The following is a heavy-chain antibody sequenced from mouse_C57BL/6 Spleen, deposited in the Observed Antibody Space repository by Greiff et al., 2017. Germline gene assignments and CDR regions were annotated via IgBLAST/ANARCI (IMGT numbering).Heavy chain of an antibody. Sequence: VQLQQSGAELVKPGASVKISCKASGYAFSSYWMNWVKQRPGKGLEWIGQIYPGDGDTNYNGKFKGKATLTADKSSSTAYMQLSSLTSEDSAVYFCARIDYGSYWYFDVWGTGTTVTVSS. V-gene: IGHV1-80*01. D-gene: IGHD1-1*01. CDR3: ARIDYGSYWYFDV. CDR2: IYPGDGDT. J-gene: IGHJ1*03. CDR1: GYAFSSYW.